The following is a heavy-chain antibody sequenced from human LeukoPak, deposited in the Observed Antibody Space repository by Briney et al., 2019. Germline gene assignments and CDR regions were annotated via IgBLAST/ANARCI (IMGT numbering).Heavy chain of an antibody. CDR1: GYSISSGYY. J-gene: IGHJ4*02. CDR3: ARGRLREGFDY. V-gene: IGHV4-38-2*02. CDR2: IYHSGST. Sequence: PSETLSLTCTVSGYSISSGYYWGWVRQPPGKGLEWIGSIYHSGSTYYNPSLKSRVTISVDTSKNQFSLKLSSVTAADTAVYYCARGRLREGFDYWGQGTLVTVSS. D-gene: IGHD5-12*01.